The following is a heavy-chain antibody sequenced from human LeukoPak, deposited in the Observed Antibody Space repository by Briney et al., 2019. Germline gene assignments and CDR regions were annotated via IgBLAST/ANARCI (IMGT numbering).Heavy chain of an antibody. CDR2: IKQDGSEK. Sequence: GGSLRLSCAASGFTFSSYAMSWVRQAPGKGLEWVANIKQDGSEKYYVDSVKGRFTISRGNAKNSLYLQMNSLRAEDTAVYYCARDIAYRGYGSGSYGDYWGQGTLVTVSS. J-gene: IGHJ4*02. D-gene: IGHD3-10*01. CDR3: ARDIAYRGYGSGSYGDY. CDR1: GFTFSSYA. V-gene: IGHV3-7*01.